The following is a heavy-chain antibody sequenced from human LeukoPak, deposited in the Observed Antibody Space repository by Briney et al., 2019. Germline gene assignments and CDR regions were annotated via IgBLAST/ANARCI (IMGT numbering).Heavy chain of an antibody. CDR1: GYTFTSYG. V-gene: IGHV1-18*01. CDR3: ARDSCSGGSCYIDY. D-gene: IGHD2-15*01. Sequence: ASVNVSCKASGYTFTSYGISWVRQAPGQGLEWMGWISAYNGNTNYAQKLQGRVTMTTDTSTSTAYMELRSLRSDDTAVYYCARDSCSGGSCYIDYWGQGTLVTVSS. J-gene: IGHJ4*02. CDR2: ISAYNGNT.